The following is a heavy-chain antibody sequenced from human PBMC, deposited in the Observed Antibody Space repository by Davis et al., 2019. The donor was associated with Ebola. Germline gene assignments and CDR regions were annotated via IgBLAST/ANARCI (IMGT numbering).Heavy chain of an antibody. V-gene: IGHV3-53*01. CDR1: GFNFDDYY. J-gene: IGHJ4*02. Sequence: PGGSLRLSCAASGFNFDDYYMTWIRQAPGKGLEWVSLIYSGGTTYYADSLKGRFTISRDNSKNTLYLEMSSLRAEDTAVYYFAKKPSFAWLSGYFDYWGQGTLVTVSS. CDR2: IYSGGTT. CDR3: AKKPSFAWLSGYFDY. D-gene: IGHD3-9*01.